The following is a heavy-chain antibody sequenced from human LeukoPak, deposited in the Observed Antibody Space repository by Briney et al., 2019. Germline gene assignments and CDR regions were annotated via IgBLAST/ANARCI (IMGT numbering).Heavy chain of an antibody. CDR2: ISRDGGST. D-gene: IGHD2-8*01. J-gene: IGHJ4*02. CDR1: GFTFDDYT. CDR3: TKDRYCTTTFCPLDY. V-gene: IGHV3-43*01. Sequence: GGSLRLSCAASGFTFDDYTFHWVRQAPGKGLEWVSLISRDGGSTYYADSVRGRFTISRGNSKNSLYLQMNSLRTEDTALYYCTKDRYCTTTFCPLDYWGQGTLVTVSS.